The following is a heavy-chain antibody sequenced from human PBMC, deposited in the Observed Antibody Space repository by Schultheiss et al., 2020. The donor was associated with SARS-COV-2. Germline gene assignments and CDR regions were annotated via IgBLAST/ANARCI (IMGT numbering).Heavy chain of an antibody. J-gene: IGHJ4*02. Sequence: SETLSLTCTVSGGSISSSSYYWGWIRQPPGKGLEWIGEINHSGSTNYNPSLKSRVTISVDTSKNQFSLKLSSVTAADTAVYYCARRGLLWWAVAFDYWGQGTLVTVSS. CDR3: ARRGLLWWAVAFDY. V-gene: IGHV4-39*07. CDR1: GGSISSSSYY. CDR2: INHSGST. D-gene: IGHD2-21*01.